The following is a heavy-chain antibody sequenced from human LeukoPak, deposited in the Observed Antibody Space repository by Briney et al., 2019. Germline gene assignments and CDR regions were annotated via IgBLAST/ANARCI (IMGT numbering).Heavy chain of an antibody. CDR2: ISYDGSNK. D-gene: IGHD2-2*02. V-gene: IGHV3-30-3*01. CDR1: GFTFSSYA. Sequence: GGSLRLSCAASGFTFSSYAMHWVRQAPGKGLEWVAVISYDGSNKYYADSVKGRFTISRDNAKNSLFLQMTGLRAEDTALYYCAREKDTIRGSFDIWGQGTLVTVSS. CDR3: AREKDTIRGSFDI. J-gene: IGHJ3*02.